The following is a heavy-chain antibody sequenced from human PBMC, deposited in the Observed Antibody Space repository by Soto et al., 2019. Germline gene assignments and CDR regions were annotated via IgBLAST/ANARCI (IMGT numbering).Heavy chain of an antibody. CDR2: INHSGST. CDR1: GGSFSGYY. D-gene: IGHD3-22*01. Sequence: QVQLQQWGAGLLKPSETLSLTCAVYGGSFSGYYWSWIRQPPGKGLEWIGEINHSGSTNYNPSLKSRVTISVDTSKNQFSLKLSSVTAADTAVYYCARGMNYDSSDLDYWGQGTLVTVSS. V-gene: IGHV4-34*01. CDR3: ARGMNYDSSDLDY. J-gene: IGHJ4*02.